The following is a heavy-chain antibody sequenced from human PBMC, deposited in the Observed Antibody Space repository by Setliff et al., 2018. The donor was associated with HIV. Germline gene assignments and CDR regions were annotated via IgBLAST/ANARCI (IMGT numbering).Heavy chain of an antibody. J-gene: IGHJ3*02. V-gene: IGHV1-3*01. Sequence: ASVKVSCKGSGYAFVAYAMHWVRQAPGKGLEWMGWINAGNGNIEYAQKFQGRVTITRDRSTNTVYMELIRLTSADTAVYYCAIGADVRSGDSAFDIWGQGTPVTVSS. CDR2: INAGNGNI. CDR1: GYAFVAYA. CDR3: AIGADVRSGDSAFDI.